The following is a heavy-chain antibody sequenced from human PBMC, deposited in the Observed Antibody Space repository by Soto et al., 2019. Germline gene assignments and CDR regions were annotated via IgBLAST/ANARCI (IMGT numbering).Heavy chain of an antibody. CDR2: INLNSGDT. D-gene: IGHD6-6*01. Sequence: QVQLVQSGAEVKKPGASVMVSCKASGYTFTDYYMEWVRQAPGQGLEWMGWINLNSGDTSFAQQFQGRVTMTRDTSITTAYVDLTKLRSDDTAVYYCARARPPFNGFDRWGQGTLVTVSS. V-gene: IGHV1-2*02. CDR3: ARARPPFNGFDR. J-gene: IGHJ5*02. CDR1: GYTFTDYY.